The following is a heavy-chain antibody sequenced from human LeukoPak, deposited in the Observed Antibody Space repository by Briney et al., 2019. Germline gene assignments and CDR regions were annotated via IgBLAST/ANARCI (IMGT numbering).Heavy chain of an antibody. V-gene: IGHV3-21*04. Sequence: KPGGSLRLSCAASGFTFSSYSMNWVRQAPGKGLEWVSSISSSSSYIYYADSVKGRFTISRDNAKNSLYLQMNSLRAEDTAVYYCVRLYCNGGNCYSGFDCWGQGTLVTVSP. D-gene: IGHD2-15*01. CDR1: GFTFSSYS. CDR2: ISSSSSYI. J-gene: IGHJ4*02. CDR3: VRLYCNGGNCYSGFDC.